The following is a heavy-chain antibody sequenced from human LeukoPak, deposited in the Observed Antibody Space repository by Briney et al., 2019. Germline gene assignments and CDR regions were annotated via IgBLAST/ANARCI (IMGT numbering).Heavy chain of an antibody. J-gene: IGHJ4*02. CDR2: IHSSSTPI. D-gene: IGHD5-12*01. CDR3: AREGYSGYNSH. V-gene: IGHV3-48*01. CDR1: GFTFSTYG. Sequence: XCTXSGFTFSTYGMNWVRQAPGRGPEWVAYIHSSSTPIYYADSVRGRFTISRDNANNSLYLQMNSLRGEDTAVYYCAREGYSGYNSHWGQGTLVTVSS.